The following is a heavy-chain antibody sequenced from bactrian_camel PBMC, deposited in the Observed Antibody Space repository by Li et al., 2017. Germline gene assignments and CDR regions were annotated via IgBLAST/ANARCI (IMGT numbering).Heavy chain of an antibody. CDR1: GYSDGSYY. V-gene: IGHV3S10*01. CDR2: IDRDGTT. CDR3: ATAYGRNSGRSWYQNY. J-gene: IGHJ4*01. Sequence: VQLVESGGGSVQAGGSLRLSCEASGYSDGSYYMGWFRQAPGKEREGVAVIDRDGTTKYADSVKGRFTISGDNAKNTMYLQMNSLKSEDTALYYCATAYGRNSGRSWYQNYWGQGTQVTVS. D-gene: IGHD6*01.